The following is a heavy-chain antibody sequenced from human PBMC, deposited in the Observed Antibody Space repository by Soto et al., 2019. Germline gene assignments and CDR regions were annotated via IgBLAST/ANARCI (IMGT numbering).Heavy chain of an antibody. Sequence: PSQTLSLTCAISGDSVSSNSAACNWIRQSPSRGLEWLGRTYYRSKWYNDYAVSVKSRITINPDTSKNQFSLQLNSVTPEDTAVYYCARDLTSSSSWYRWFDPWGQGTLVTVSS. CDR3: ARDLTSSSSWYRWFDP. V-gene: IGHV6-1*01. CDR2: TYYRSKWYN. J-gene: IGHJ5*02. CDR1: GDSVSSNSAA. D-gene: IGHD6-13*01.